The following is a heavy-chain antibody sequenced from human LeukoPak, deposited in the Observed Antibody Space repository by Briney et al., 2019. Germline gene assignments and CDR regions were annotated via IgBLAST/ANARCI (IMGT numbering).Heavy chain of an antibody. CDR3: AKADGDYLFDWFDP. D-gene: IGHD4-17*01. J-gene: IGHJ5*02. V-gene: IGHV4-39*07. Sequence: PSETLSLTCTVSGGSISSSSYYWGWIRQPPGKGLEWIGSIYYSGSTYYNPSLKSRVTISVDTSKNQFSLKLSSVTAADTAVYYCAKADGDYLFDWFDPWGQGTLVTVSS. CDR2: IYYSGST. CDR1: GGSISSSSYY.